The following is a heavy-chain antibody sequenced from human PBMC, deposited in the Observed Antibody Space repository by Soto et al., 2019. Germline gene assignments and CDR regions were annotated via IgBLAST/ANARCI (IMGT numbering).Heavy chain of an antibody. CDR2: INHSGST. CDR3: ARGTCSSTTCSYYYYYYCMDV. CDR1: GGSFSGYY. V-gene: IGHV4-34*01. Sequence: PSETLSLTCAVYGGSFSGYYWSWIRQPPGKGLEWIGEINHSGSTNYNPSLKSRVTISVDTSKNQFSLKLSSVTAADTAVYYCARGTCSSTTCSYYYYYYCMDVWGKGTTVTVSS. J-gene: IGHJ6*03. D-gene: IGHD2-2*01.